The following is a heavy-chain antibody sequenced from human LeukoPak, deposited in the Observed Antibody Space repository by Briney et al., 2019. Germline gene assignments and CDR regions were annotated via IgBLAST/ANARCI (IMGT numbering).Heavy chain of an antibody. CDR2: ISPGGDRT. J-gene: IGHJ4*01. V-gene: IGHV3-23*01. CDR1: GLTFNTYA. Sequence: PGGSLRLSCVASGLTFNTYAMSWVRQAPGKGLEGVAAISPGGDRTYYAASLKGRFTVSRDNSRNTVNLQIDRLRVEDTAIYSCATEPWGGRHLRAEFWGHGTLVSVSS. D-gene: IGHD1-14*01. CDR3: ATEPWGGRHLRAEF.